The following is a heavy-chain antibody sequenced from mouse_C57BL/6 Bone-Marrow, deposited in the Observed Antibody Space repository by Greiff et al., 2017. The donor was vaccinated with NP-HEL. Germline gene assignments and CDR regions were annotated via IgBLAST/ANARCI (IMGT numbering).Heavy chain of an antibody. J-gene: IGHJ1*03. CDR3: ARDYSNSHWYFDV. CDR1: GYAFTNYL. D-gene: IGHD2-5*01. V-gene: IGHV1-54*01. Sequence: QVQLKESGAELVRPGTSVKVSCKASGYAFTNYLIEWVKQRPGQGLEWIGVINPGSGGTNYNEKFKGKATLTADKSYSTAYMQLSSLTSEDSAVYFCARDYSNSHWYFDVWGTGTTVTVSA. CDR2: INPGSGGT.